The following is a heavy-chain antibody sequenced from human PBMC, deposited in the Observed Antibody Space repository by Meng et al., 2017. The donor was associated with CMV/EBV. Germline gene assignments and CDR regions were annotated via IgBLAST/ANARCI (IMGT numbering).Heavy chain of an antibody. J-gene: IGHJ4*02. CDR1: GFPFSTFA. CDR2: ISDSAHRT. V-gene: IGHV3-23*01. CDR3: DGSDY. Sequence: GGSLRLSCEASGFPFSTFAMSWARQAPGKGLEWVPTISDSAHRTHYADSVRGRFTISRDNSKNTLYLQMSNLRAEDTAIYYCDGSDYWGQGTMVTVSS. D-gene: IGHD5-24*01.